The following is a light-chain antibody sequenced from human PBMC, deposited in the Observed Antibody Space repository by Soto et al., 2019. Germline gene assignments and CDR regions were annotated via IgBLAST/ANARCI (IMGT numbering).Light chain of an antibody. V-gene: IGKV1-39*01. CDR3: QQSHSNIQDLT. J-gene: IGKJ4*01. CDR2: ASS. CDR1: QSVSNH. Sequence: DIQMTQSPSSLSASVGDRVTITCRASQSVSNHLNWYQQKPGKAPNLLIYASSSLQSGVPSRLSGSGSGTAFTLTISSLQPADFATDYCQQSHSNIQDLTFGGGTKVEIK.